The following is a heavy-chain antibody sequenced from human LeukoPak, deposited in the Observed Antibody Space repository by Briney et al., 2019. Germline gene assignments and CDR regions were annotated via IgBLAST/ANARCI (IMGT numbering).Heavy chain of an antibody. J-gene: IGHJ4*02. V-gene: IGHV3-30*18. CDR2: ISYDGTNK. CDR1: GFTFSSYG. Sequence: PGRSLRLSCAASGFTFSSYGIHWVRQAPGKGLGWVAAISYDGTNKYYTDSVKGRFTISRDNSQNTVYLQMNSLRAEDTAVYFCAKRYSSAWDFDNWGQGTLVTVSS. D-gene: IGHD6-19*01. CDR3: AKRYSSAWDFDN.